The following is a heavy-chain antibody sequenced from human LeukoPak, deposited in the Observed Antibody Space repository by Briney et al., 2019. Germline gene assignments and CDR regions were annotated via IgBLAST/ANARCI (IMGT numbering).Heavy chain of an antibody. Sequence: SETLSLTCTVSGGSISSSSYYWGWIRQPPGKGLEWIGSIYYSGSTYYNPSLKSRVTISVDTSKNQFSLKLSSVTAADTAVYYCARRGGYSYGNAFDIWGQGTMVTVSS. CDR1: GGSISSSSYY. D-gene: IGHD5-18*01. CDR3: ARRGGYSYGNAFDI. J-gene: IGHJ3*02. V-gene: IGHV4-39*07. CDR2: IYYSGST.